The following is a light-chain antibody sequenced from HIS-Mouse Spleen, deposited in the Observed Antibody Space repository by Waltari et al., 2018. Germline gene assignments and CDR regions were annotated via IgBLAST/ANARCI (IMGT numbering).Light chain of an antibody. CDR1: NRRSYY. CDR3: NSRDSSGNHVV. V-gene: IGLV3-19*01. J-gene: IGLJ2*01. CDR2: GKN. Sequence: SSELTQDPAVSVALGQTVRITCQGNNRRSYYASWYQQKPGQAPVLVIYGKNNRPSGIPDRFSGSSSGNTASLTITGAQAEDEADYYCNSRDSSGNHVVFGGGTKLTVL.